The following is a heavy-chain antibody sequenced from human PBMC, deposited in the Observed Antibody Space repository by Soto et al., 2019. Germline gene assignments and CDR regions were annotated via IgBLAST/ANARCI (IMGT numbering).Heavy chain of an antibody. CDR1: GFTFSSYA. V-gene: IGHV3-30-3*01. CDR3: AREWVEWLSYYYYYYGMDV. J-gene: IGHJ6*02. CDR2: ISYDGSNK. D-gene: IGHD3-3*01. Sequence: GGSLRLSCAASGFTFSSYAMHWVRQAPGKGLEWVAVISYDGSNKYYADSVKGRFTISRDNSKNTLYLQMNSLRAEDTAVYYCAREWVEWLSYYYYYYGMDVWGQGTTVTVSS.